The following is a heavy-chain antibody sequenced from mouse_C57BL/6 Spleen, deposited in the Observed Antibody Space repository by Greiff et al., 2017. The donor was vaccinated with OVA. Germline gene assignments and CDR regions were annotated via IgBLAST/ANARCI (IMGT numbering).Heavy chain of an antibody. V-gene: IGHV1-64*01. CDR2: IHPNSGST. D-gene: IGHD4-1*01. CDR3: ASSVLGRNYFDY. CDR1: GYTFTSYW. J-gene: IGHJ2*01. Sequence: QVQLQQPGAELVKPGASVKLSCKASGYTFTSYWMHWVKQRPGQGLEWIGMIHPNSGSTNYNEKFKSKATLTVDKSSSTAYMQLSSLTSEDSAVYYCASSVLGRNYFDYWGQGTTLTVSS.